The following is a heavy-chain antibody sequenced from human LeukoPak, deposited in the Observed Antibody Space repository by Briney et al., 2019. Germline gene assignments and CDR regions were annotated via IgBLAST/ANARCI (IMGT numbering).Heavy chain of an antibody. CDR2: IYYSGST. J-gene: IGHJ4*02. Sequence: SETLSLTCTVSGGSISSGGYYWSWIRQHPGKGLEWIGYIYYSGSTYYNPSLKSRVTISVDTSKNQFSLKLSSVTAADTAVYYCARAGGFFSPFGYWGQGTLATVSS. V-gene: IGHV4-31*03. CDR3: ARAGGFFSPFGY. D-gene: IGHD3-3*01. CDR1: GGSISSGGYY.